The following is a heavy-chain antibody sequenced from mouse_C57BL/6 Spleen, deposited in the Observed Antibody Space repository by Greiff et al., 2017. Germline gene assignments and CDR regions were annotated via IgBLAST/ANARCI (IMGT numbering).Heavy chain of an antibody. Sequence: VQLQQSGPELVKPGASVKISCKASGYAFSSSWLTWVKQRPGKGLEWIGRIYPGDGVTNYNAEFSGGAALSADQSSSTAYMQLSSLTSEDSAVYYCARSYYGNYVGAMDYWGQGTSVTVSS. CDR3: ARSYYGNYVGAMDY. V-gene: IGHV1-82*01. CDR1: GYAFSSSW. J-gene: IGHJ4*01. CDR2: IYPGDGVT. D-gene: IGHD2-10*01.